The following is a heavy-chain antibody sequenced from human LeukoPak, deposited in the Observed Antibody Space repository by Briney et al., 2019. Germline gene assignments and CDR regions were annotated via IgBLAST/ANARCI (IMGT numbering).Heavy chain of an antibody. V-gene: IGHV4-59*01. CDR3: ARGPGGRSGYYPLEDYYYYYYMDV. J-gene: IGHJ6*03. D-gene: IGHD3-22*01. Sequence: SETLSLTCTVSGGSISSYYWSWIRQPPGKGLEWIGYIYYSGSTNYSPSLKSRVTISVDTSKNQFSLKLSSATAADTAVYYCARGPGGRSGYYPLEDYYYYYYMDVWGKGTTVTVSS. CDR2: IYYSGST. CDR1: GGSISSYY.